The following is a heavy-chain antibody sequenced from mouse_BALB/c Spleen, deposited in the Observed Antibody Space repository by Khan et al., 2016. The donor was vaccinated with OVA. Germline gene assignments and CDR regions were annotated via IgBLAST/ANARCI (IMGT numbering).Heavy chain of an antibody. Sequence: EVELVESGGGLVQPGGSRKLSCAASGFTFSGFGMHWVRQAPEKGLEWVAYISSGSSTIYYADTVKGRFTISRDNPKNTLSLQMTSQRYEDTAMYYCARRSIYDGYYGGAMDYWGQGTSVTVSS. D-gene: IGHD2-3*01. CDR2: ISSGSSTI. V-gene: IGHV5-17*02. J-gene: IGHJ4*01. CDR3: ARRSIYDGYYGGAMDY. CDR1: GFTFSGFG.